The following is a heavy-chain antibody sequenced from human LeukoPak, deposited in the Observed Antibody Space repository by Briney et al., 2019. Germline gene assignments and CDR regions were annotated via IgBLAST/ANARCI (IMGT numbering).Heavy chain of an antibody. CDR1: GYTFTSYY. J-gene: IGHJ4*02. CDR2: INPSGGST. V-gene: IGHV1-46*01. CDR3: ARASTGYYYDGSGYYYDY. D-gene: IGHD3-22*01. Sequence: ASVKVSCKASGYTFTSYYMHWVRQAPGQGLEWMGIINPSGGSTSYAQKFQGRVTMTRDTSTSTVYMELSSLRSEDTAVYYCARASTGYYYDGSGYYYDYWGQGTLVTVSS.